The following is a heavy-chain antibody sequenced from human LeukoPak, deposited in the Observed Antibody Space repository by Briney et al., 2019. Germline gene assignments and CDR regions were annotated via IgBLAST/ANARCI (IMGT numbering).Heavy chain of an antibody. V-gene: IGHV1-18*01. Sequence: GASVKVSCKASGYTCTSYGISWVRQAPGQGLEWMGWISAYNGNTNYAQKLQGRVTMTTDTSTSTAYMELRSLRSDDTAVYYCARSPGPYYYYGMDVWGQGTTVTVSS. J-gene: IGHJ6*02. CDR3: ARSPGPYYYYGMDV. CDR1: GYTCTSYG. CDR2: ISAYNGNT.